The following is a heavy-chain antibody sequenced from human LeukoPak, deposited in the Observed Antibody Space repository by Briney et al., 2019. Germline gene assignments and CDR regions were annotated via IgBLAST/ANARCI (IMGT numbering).Heavy chain of an antibody. CDR3: ARDKGVCSGGNCYSAFDY. CDR2: IYQRGST. CDR1: GGSISSSNW. J-gene: IGHJ4*02. V-gene: IGHV4-4*02. D-gene: IGHD2-15*01. Sequence: PSGTLSLTCAVAGGSISSSNWWSWVRQPPGKGLEWIGEIYQRGSTNYNPSLKSRVTISVDKSKNEFSLKLTSVTAADTAVYYCARDKGVCSGGNCYSAFDYWGQGTLVTVSS.